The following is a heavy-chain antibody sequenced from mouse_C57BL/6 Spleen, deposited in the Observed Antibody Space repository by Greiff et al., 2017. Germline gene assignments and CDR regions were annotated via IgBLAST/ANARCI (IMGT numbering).Heavy chain of an antibody. Sequence: QVQLQQPGAELVKPGASVKLSCKASGYTFTSYWMQWVKQRPGQGLEWIGEIDPSDSYTNYNQKFKGKATLTVDTSSSTAYMQLSSLTSEDSAVYYCARLAHVDYWGQGTTLTVSS. V-gene: IGHV1-50*01. CDR2: IDPSDSYT. J-gene: IGHJ2*01. CDR1: GYTFTSYW. CDR3: ARLAHVDY.